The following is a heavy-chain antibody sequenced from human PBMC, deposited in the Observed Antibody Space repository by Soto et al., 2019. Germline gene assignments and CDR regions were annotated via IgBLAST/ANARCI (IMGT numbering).Heavy chain of an antibody. Sequence: SQTLSLTCAISGDSVSSNSAAWNWIRQSPSRGLEWLGRTYYRSKWYNDYAVSVKSRITINPDTSKNQFSLQLNSVTPEDTAVYYCARGSGYDYAPMYAFDIWGQGTMVTVSS. J-gene: IGHJ3*02. D-gene: IGHD5-12*01. CDR3: ARGSGYDYAPMYAFDI. CDR2: TYYRSKWYN. CDR1: GDSVSSNSAA. V-gene: IGHV6-1*01.